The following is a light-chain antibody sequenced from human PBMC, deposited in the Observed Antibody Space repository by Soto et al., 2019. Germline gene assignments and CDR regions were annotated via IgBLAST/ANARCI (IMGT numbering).Light chain of an antibody. V-gene: IGKV3-20*01. CDR2: GAS. J-gene: IGKJ1*01. Sequence: EIVLTQSPGTLSLSPGERATLSCRASQRVSSNYLAWCQQRPGQAPRLLIYGASIRATGIPDRFSGSGSGTDFTLTISRLEPEDFAVYYCQQYGKSPWTFGQGTKVEI. CDR3: QQYGKSPWT. CDR1: QRVSSNY.